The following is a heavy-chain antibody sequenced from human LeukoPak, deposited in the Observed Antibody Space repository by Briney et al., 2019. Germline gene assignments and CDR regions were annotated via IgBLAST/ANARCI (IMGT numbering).Heavy chain of an antibody. J-gene: IGHJ6*03. V-gene: IGHV3-53*01. CDR1: GFTVSSNF. Sequence: PGGSLTLSCAASGFTVSSNFMSWVRQAPGKGLEWVSITYSAGSTYYSDSVKGRSTVSRDNSKNTLDLQMNGLRVEDAAVYYCARVRTDYDFWSGYRYYYYYMNVWGKGTTVTVSS. D-gene: IGHD3-3*01. CDR3: ARVRTDYDFWSGYRYYYYYMNV. CDR2: TYSAGST.